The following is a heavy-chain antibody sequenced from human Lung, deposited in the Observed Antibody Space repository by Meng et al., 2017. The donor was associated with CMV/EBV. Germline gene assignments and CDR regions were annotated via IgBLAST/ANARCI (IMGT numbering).Heavy chain of an antibody. J-gene: IGHJ4*02. D-gene: IGHD6-13*01. Sequence: SETLSLTCTVSGGSISSSSYYWGWIRQPPGQGLVWIGSIYYSGNTYYKPSLQSRVTITADTSKSQFSLELSSVTAADTAVYYCASLPKMSIATTGPHWGQGTLVTVSS. CDR3: ASLPKMSIATTGPH. CDR1: GGSISSSSYY. CDR2: IYYSGNT. V-gene: IGHV4-39*07.